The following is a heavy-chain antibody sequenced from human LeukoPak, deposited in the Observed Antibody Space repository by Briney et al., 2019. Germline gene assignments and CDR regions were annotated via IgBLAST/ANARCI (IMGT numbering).Heavy chain of an antibody. Sequence: SETLSLTCAVYGGSFSGYYWSWIRQPPGKGLEWIGEINHSGSTNYNPSLKSRVTISVDTSKNQFSLKLSSVTAADTAVYYCASEPSSSSDTRYFDYWGQGTLVTVSS. V-gene: IGHV4-34*01. J-gene: IGHJ4*02. CDR1: GGSFSGYY. CDR3: ASEPSSSSDTRYFDY. CDR2: INHSGST. D-gene: IGHD6-13*01.